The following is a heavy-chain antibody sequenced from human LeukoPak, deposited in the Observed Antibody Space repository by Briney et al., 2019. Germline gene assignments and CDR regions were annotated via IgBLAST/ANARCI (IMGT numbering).Heavy chain of an antibody. V-gene: IGHV1-2*02. J-gene: IGHJ5*02. CDR1: GYTFTSYG. CDR3: ARDFRAAMVSDWFDP. Sequence: ASVKVSCKASGYTFTSYGISWVRQAPGQGLEWMGWINPNSGGANYAQKFQGRVTMTRDTSISTAYMELSRLRSDDTAVYYCARDFRAAMVSDWFDPWGQGTLVTVSS. CDR2: INPNSGGA. D-gene: IGHD5-18*01.